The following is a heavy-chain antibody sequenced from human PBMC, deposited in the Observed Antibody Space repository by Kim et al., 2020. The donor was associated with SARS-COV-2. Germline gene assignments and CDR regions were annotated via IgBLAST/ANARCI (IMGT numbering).Heavy chain of an antibody. CDR2: ISFDGSKT. CDR1: GFTFRNYG. J-gene: IGHJ4*02. CDR3: ANEGTSGTVPDY. D-gene: IGHD3-10*01. V-gene: IGHV3-30*18. Sequence: GGSLRLSCAVSGFTFRNYGMHWVRQAPGKGLEWVALISFDGSKTYYVDSVKGRFTISRDNSKNTLFLHMFALGDEDTAVYYCANEGTSGTVPDYWGQGTL.